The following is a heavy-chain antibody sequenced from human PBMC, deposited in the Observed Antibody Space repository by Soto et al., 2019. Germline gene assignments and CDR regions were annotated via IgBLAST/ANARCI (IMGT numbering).Heavy chain of an antibody. J-gene: IGHJ3*02. CDR2: TYYRSKRYN. CDR3: ARVTEADRRRVRGAFDI. Sequence: SQTLSLTCAISGDSVSSNSAAWNWIRQSPSRGLEWLGRTYYRSKRYNDYAVSVKSLITINPDTSKNQFSLQLNSVTPEDAVVYYGARVTEADRRRVRGAFDIWGQGTMVTVSS. D-gene: IGHD2-15*01. V-gene: IGHV6-1*01. CDR1: GDSVSSNSAA.